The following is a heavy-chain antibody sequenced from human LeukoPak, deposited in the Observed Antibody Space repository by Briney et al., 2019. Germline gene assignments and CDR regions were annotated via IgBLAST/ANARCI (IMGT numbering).Heavy chain of an antibody. CDR1: GFTVSSNY. CDR3: ARVYHSTSGRAIDY. D-gene: IGHD6-6*01. V-gene: IGHV3-53*01. Sequence: GGSLRLSCAASGFTVSSNYMSWVRQAPGRGLEWVSLIYSGGSTYYADSVKGRFTISRDNSKNTLYLRMNSLRAEDTAVYYCARVYHSTSGRAIDYWGQGTLVTVSS. CDR2: IYSGGST. J-gene: IGHJ4*02.